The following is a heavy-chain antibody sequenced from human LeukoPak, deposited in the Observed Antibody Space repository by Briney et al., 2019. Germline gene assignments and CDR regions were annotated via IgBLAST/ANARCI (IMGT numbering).Heavy chain of an antibody. CDR2: INSYNANT. CDR3: AKGYYYDSSGPFDY. Sequence: ASVKVSCKASGYTFTSYGISWVRQAPGQGLEWMGWINSYNANTNYAQKLQGRVTMTTDTSTSTAYMELRSLRSDDTALYYCAKGYYYDSSGPFDYWGQGTLVTVSS. CDR1: GYTFTSYG. D-gene: IGHD3-22*01. V-gene: IGHV1-18*01. J-gene: IGHJ4*02.